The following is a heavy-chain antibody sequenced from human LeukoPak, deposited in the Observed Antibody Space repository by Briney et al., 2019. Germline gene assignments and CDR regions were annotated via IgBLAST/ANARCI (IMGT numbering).Heavy chain of an antibody. CDR3: ARPSTPKYQLLLPPLWYFDL. CDR2: IKQDGSEK. V-gene: IGHV3-7*01. D-gene: IGHD2-2*01. CDR1: GFTFSSYW. J-gene: IGHJ2*01. Sequence: PGGSLRLSCAASGFTFSSYWMSWVRQAPGKGLEWVANIKQDGSEKYYVDSVKGRFTISRDNAKNSLYLQMNSLRAEDTAVYYCARPSTPKYQLLLPPLWYFDLWGRGTLVTVSS.